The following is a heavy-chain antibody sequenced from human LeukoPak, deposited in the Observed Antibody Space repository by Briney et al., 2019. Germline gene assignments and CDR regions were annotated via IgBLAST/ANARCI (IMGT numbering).Heavy chain of an antibody. CDR3: AKDEDDYVWGSYRYPCDY. CDR2: ISGSGGST. Sequence: GGSLRLSCAASGFTFSSYAMNWVRQAPGKGLEWVSAISGSGGSTYYADSVKGRFTISRDNSKNTLYLQMNSLRAEDTAVYYCAKDEDDYVWGSYRYPCDYWGQGTLVTVSS. D-gene: IGHD3-16*02. V-gene: IGHV3-23*01. J-gene: IGHJ4*02. CDR1: GFTFSSYA.